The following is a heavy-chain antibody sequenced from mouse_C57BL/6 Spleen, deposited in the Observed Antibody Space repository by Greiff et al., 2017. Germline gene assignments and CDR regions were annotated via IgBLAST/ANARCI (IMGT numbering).Heavy chain of an antibody. J-gene: IGHJ4*01. D-gene: IGHD1-1*01. Sequence: VQLQQPGAELVKPGASVKLSCKASGYTFTSYWMHWVKQRPGQGLEWIGMIHPNSGSTNYNEKFKSKATLTVDKSSSTAYMQLSSLTSEDSAVYYCARRGLRWDAMDYWGQGTSVTVSS. CDR3: ARRGLRWDAMDY. V-gene: IGHV1-64*01. CDR1: GYTFTSYW. CDR2: IHPNSGST.